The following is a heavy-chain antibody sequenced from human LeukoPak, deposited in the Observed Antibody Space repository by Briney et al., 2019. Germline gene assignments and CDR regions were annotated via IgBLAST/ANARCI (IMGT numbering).Heavy chain of an antibody. Sequence: SETLSLTCTVSGGSISSSSYYWVWVRQPPGKGLEWIGSIYYSGSTFYNPSLKSRVTISVDTSKNQFSLKLSSVTAADTAVYYCARARDVYYDRAFDIWGQGTMVTFSS. J-gene: IGHJ3*02. V-gene: IGHV4-39*07. D-gene: IGHD3-22*01. CDR3: ARARDVYYDRAFDI. CDR2: IYYSGST. CDR1: GGSISSSSYY.